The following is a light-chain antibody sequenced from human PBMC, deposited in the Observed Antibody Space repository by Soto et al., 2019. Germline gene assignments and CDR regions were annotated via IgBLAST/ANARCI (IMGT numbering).Light chain of an antibody. V-gene: IGKV3-15*01. Sequence: EIVMTQSPATLSVSPGEGVTLSCRASQSIIDNLAWYQQKPGQTPRLLIYDVYSRASGIPARFSGSSSGTDYTLTISSLQSEDSAVYYCQQYFDWPLTFGGGPTWRS. CDR3: QQYFDWPLT. J-gene: IGKJ4*01. CDR2: DVY. CDR1: QSIIDN.